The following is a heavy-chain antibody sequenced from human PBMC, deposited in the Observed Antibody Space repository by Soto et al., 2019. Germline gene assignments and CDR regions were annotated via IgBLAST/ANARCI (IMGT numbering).Heavy chain of an antibody. V-gene: IGHV1-69*06. CDR1: GGTFSSYA. Sequence: QVQLVQSGAEVKKPGSSVKVSCKASGGTFSSYAISWVRQAPGQGLEWMGGIIPIFGTANYAQKFQVRVTINADKSKSTAYMELSSLRSEDTAVDYCARDSCSSTSCDLRPNDYGYYVFDYWGQGTLVTVSS. CDR2: IIPIFGTA. CDR3: ARDSCSSTSCDLRPNDYGYYVFDY. D-gene: IGHD2-2*01. J-gene: IGHJ4*02.